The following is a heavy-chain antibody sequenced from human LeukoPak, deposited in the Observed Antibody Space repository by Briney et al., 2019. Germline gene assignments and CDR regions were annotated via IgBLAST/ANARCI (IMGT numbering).Heavy chain of an antibody. J-gene: IGHJ4*02. D-gene: IGHD1-26*01. Sequence: SETLSLTCSVSGGSISELSYYWGWIRQPPGKGLEWIGNIYYSGSTYNNPSLESRVVISVDSSRNQFSLKLTSVTAIDTAVYYCARQGVVGATGFDFWGQGILVTVSS. CDR1: GGSISELSYY. CDR2: IYYSGST. V-gene: IGHV4-39*01. CDR3: ARQGVVGATGFDF.